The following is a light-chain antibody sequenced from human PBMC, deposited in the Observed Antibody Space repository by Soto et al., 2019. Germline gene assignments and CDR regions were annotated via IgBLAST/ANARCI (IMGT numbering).Light chain of an antibody. CDR1: SSDVGGYNY. V-gene: IGLV2-14*01. Sequence: QSVLTQPRSVSGSPGQSVTISCTGTSSDVGGYNYVSWYQQHPGKAPKLMTYEVNNRPSGVSNRFSGSKSGNTASLTISGLQPEDEADYYCLSYTSANTRVFGGGTKLTVL. CDR2: EVN. J-gene: IGLJ3*02. CDR3: LSYTSANTRV.